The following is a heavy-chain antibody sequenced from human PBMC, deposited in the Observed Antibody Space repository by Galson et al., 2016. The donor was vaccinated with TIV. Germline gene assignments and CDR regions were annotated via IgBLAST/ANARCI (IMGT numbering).Heavy chain of an antibody. CDR1: GLLLEEYA. Sequence: SLRLSCPASGLLLEEYAIHRARQAPGKGLEWVTGISWHSSTIGYADSVKGRITITRDNAKKSLYLQLNRMRPEDTAVYYCVKANVYLGLVVADGAFDVWGQGTKVTVSS. D-gene: IGHD6-19*01. V-gene: IGHV3-9*01. J-gene: IGHJ3*01. CDR2: ISWHSSTI. CDR3: VKANVYLGLVVADGAFDV.